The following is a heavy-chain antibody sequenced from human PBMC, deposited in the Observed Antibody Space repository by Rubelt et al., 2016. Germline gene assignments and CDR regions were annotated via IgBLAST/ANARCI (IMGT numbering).Heavy chain of an antibody. CDR2: ISYITTHI. J-gene: IGHJ6*02. D-gene: IGHD1-1*01. CDR3: ARQSTGYGMDV. CDR1: EFTFSSYS. Sequence: VQLVESGGGVVQPGRSLRLSCTASEFTFSSYSMNWVRQAPGKGLEWVSSISYITTHIYYADSVKGRFTISRDNAKNSLYLQMNSLRAEDTAVYYCARQSTGYGMDVWGQGTTVTVSS. V-gene: IGHV3-21*01.